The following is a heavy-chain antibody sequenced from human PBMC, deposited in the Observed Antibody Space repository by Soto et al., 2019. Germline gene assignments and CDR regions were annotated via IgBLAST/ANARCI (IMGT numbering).Heavy chain of an antibody. CDR3: ASTQTYYYDSSGYFSFDY. CDR2: IIPIFGTA. J-gene: IGHJ4*02. D-gene: IGHD3-22*01. V-gene: IGHV1-69*01. Sequence: QVQLVQSGAEVKKPGSSVKVSCKASGGTFSSHAISWVRQAPGQGLEWMGGIIPIFGTANYAQKFQGRVTITADESTSTAYMELSSLRSEDTAVYYCASTQTYYYDSSGYFSFDYWGQGTLVTVSS. CDR1: GGTFSSHA.